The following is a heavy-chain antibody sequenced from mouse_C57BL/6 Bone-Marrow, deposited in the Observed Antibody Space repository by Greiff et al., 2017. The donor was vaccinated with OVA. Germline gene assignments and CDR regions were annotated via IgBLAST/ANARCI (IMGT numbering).Heavy chain of an antibody. D-gene: IGHD3-3*01. CDR2: ISSGGDYI. Sequence: EVKVVESGEGLVKPGGSLKLSCAASGFTFSSYAMSWVRQTPEKRLEWVAYISSGGDYIYYADTVKGRFTISRDNARNTLYLQMSSLKSEDTAMYYCTRLGQDRGAYWGQGTLVTVSA. V-gene: IGHV5-9-1*02. CDR1: GFTFSSYA. J-gene: IGHJ3*01. CDR3: TRLGQDRGAY.